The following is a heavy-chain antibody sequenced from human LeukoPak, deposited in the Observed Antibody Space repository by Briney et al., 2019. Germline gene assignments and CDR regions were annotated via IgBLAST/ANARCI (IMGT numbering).Heavy chain of an antibody. J-gene: IGHJ4*02. Sequence: GGSLRLSCAASGFTFSSYAMHWVRQAPGKGLEWVAVISYDGSNKYYADSVKGRFTIPGDNSKNTLYLQMNSLRAEDTAVYYCASTPGGVRLGIDYWGQGTLVTVSS. D-gene: IGHD2-8*02. CDR2: ISYDGSNK. V-gene: IGHV3-30*01. CDR1: GFTFSSYA. CDR3: ASTPGGVRLGIDY.